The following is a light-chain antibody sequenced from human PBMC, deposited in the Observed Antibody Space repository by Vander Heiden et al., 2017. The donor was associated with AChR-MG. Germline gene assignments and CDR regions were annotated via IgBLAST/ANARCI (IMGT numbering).Light chain of an antibody. Sequence: EIVLTQSPGTLSLSPGEKATLPCRASPSVSSNLAWYQQKPGQAPSLLMYDTSNRATGIPARFSGSGSGTDCTLTISSLEPEDFAVYYCQQRSNWPPTFGQGTKVEIK. CDR2: DTS. CDR1: PSVSSN. CDR3: QQRSNWPPT. V-gene: IGKV3-11*01. J-gene: IGKJ1*01.